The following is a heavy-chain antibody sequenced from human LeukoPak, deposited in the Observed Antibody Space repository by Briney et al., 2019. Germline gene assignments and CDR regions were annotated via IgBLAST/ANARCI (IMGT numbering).Heavy chain of an antibody. CDR1: GGSISSSSYY. CDR3: ASYDFWSGYYSGDFDY. CDR2: IYYSGST. Sequence: SETLSLTCTVSGGSISSSSYYWGWIRQPPGEGLEWIGSIYYSGSTYYNPSLKSRVTISVDTSKNQFSLKLSSVTAADTAVYYCASYDFWSGYYSGDFDYWGQGTLVTVSS. D-gene: IGHD3-3*01. V-gene: IGHV4-39*01. J-gene: IGHJ4*02.